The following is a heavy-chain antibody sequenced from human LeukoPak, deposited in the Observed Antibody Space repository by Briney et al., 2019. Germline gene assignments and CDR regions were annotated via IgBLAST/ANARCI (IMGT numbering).Heavy chain of an antibody. D-gene: IGHD3-22*01. J-gene: IGHJ4*02. V-gene: IGHV3-23*01. CDR2: ASYYVGKQ. CDR3: AKRGVVIRVILVGFHKEAYYFDS. Sequence: GGSLRLSCAASGFTFSDYAMSWVRQAPGKGLEWVSTASYYVGKQYHADSVKGRFTISTDHPKNTLYLQMNSLRAEDTAVYFCAKRGVVIRVILVGFHKEAYYFDSWGQGALVTVSS. CDR1: GFTFSDYA.